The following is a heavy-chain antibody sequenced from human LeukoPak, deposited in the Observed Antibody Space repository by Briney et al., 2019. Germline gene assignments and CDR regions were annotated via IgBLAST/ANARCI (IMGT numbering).Heavy chain of an antibody. J-gene: IGHJ4*02. V-gene: IGHV4-31*03. CDR1: GGSISSGGYF. CDR3: ARFIGGGQAAAFDY. Sequence: PSETLSLTCTVSGGSISSGGYFWSWIRQRPGKGLEWIGYIYYSGSTYYNPSLKSRVSISVDTSKSQFSLKLSSVTAADTAVYYCARFIGGGQAAAFDYWGQGTLVTVSS. CDR2: IYYSGST. D-gene: IGHD6-13*01.